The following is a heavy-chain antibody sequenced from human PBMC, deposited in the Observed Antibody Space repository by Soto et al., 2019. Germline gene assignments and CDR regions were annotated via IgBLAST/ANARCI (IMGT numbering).Heavy chain of an antibody. CDR3: ATDLFSKWYGSGSYYPDFKY. J-gene: IGHJ4*02. V-gene: IGHV1-24*01. CDR2: FDPEDGET. Sequence: ASVKVSCKVSGYTLTELSMHWVRQAPGKGLEWMGGFDPEDGETIYAQKFQGRVTMTEDTSTGTAYMELSSLRSEDTAVYYCATDLFSKWYGSGSYYPDFKYWGQGTLVTVSS. CDR1: GYTLTELS. D-gene: IGHD3-10*01.